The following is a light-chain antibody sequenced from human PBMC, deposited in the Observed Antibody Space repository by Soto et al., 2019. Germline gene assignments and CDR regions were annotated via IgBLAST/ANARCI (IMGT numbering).Light chain of an antibody. J-gene: IGLJ2*01. V-gene: IGLV2-23*02. Sequence: QSALTQPASVSGSPGQSVTISCTGTSSDIGIYNLVSWYQQYPGKAPQLIIYDVRKRPSGVPNRFSASKSGNTASLTISGLQAEDEADYFCCSYAGTYAVVFGGGTKVTVL. CDR3: CSYAGTYAVV. CDR2: DVR. CDR1: SSDIGIYNL.